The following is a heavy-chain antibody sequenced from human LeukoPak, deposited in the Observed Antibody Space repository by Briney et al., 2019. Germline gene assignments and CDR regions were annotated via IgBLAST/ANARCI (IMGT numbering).Heavy chain of an antibody. CDR3: ARDDVRGFS. CDR1: GGSISSSSYY. V-gene: IGHV4-39*02. Sequence: SETLSLTCTVSGGSISSSSYYWGWIRQPPGKGLEWIGSAYYSGSTYHNPSLKSRVTISVDTSRNQFSLKLSSVTAADTAVYYCARDDVRGFSWGQGTLVTVSS. J-gene: IGHJ5*02. CDR2: AYYSGST.